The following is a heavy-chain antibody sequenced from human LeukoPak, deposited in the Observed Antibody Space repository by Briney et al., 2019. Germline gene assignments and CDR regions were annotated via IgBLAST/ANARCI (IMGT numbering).Heavy chain of an antibody. J-gene: IGHJ4*02. D-gene: IGHD6-25*01. CDR1: GFTFSSFW. V-gene: IGHV3-7*01. Sequence: GGSLRLSCAASGFTFSSFWMTWVRQAPGKRLEYVANIKQDGTDKYYVGSVKGRFTISRDNAKNSLYLQMSSLRAEDTAAYYCARGRWGSGYYFDYWGQGTLVTVSS. CDR2: IKQDGTDK. CDR3: ARGRWGSGYYFDY.